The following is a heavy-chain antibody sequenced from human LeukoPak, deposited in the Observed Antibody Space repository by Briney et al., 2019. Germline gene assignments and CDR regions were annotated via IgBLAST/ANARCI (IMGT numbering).Heavy chain of an antibody. CDR2: VSGNGGRT. CDR3: AKGVSGHYDILTGNDY. D-gene: IGHD3-9*01. V-gene: IGHV3-23*01. CDR1: GFTFSSYA. J-gene: IGHJ4*02. Sequence: GGSLRLSCAASGFTFSSYAMNWVRQAPGKGLEWVSGVSGNGGRTDYADSVKGRFTISRDNSKNSLFLQMNSLRAEDTAIYYCAKGVSGHYDILTGNDYWGQGTLVTVSS.